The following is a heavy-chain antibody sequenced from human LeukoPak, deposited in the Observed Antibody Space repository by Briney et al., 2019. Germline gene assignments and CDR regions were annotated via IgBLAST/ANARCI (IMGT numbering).Heavy chain of an antibody. D-gene: IGHD2-2*01. CDR2: INHSGST. V-gene: IGHV4-34*01. J-gene: IGHJ5*02. CDR3: ARNCRSTSCYARFDP. Sequence: SETLSLTCAVYGGSFSGYYWSWIRQPPGKGLEWIGEINHSGSTNYNPSLKSRVTISVDTSKNQFSLKLSSVTAADTAVYYCARNCRSTSCYARFDPWGQGTLVTVSS. CDR1: GGSFSGYY.